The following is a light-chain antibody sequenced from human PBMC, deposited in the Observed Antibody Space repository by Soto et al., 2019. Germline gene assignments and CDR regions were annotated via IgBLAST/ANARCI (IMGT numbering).Light chain of an antibody. V-gene: IGLV2-18*02. CDR3: YSWASSNTWV. Sequence: QSALTQPTSVSGSPGQSVTISCTGTGSDVGSYNRVSWYQQPPGTAPKLIIYEVTTRPSGVPGRFSGSKSSNTASLTISGLQAEDEADYYCYSWASSNTWVFGGGTKLTVL. CDR1: GSDVGSYNR. J-gene: IGLJ3*02. CDR2: EVT.